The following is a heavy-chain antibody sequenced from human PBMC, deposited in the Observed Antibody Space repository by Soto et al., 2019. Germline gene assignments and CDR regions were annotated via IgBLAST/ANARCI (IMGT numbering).Heavy chain of an antibody. CDR2: ISAYNGNT. V-gene: IGHV1-18*01. D-gene: IGHD3-3*01. J-gene: IGHJ3*02. Sequence: GASVKVSCKASGYTFTSYGISWVRQAPGQGLEWMGWISAYNGNTNYAQKPQGRVTMTTDTSTSTAYMELRSLRSDDTAVYYCARGILEWLSHDAFDIWGQGTMVTVSS. CDR3: ARGILEWLSHDAFDI. CDR1: GYTFTSYG.